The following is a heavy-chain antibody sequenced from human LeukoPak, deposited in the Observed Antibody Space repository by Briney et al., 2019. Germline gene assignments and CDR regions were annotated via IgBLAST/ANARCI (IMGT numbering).Heavy chain of an antibody. CDR3: AKEMSSRSYGSGSYKTPGEY. CDR1: GFAFSSYA. CDR2: ISGSGGST. J-gene: IGHJ4*02. Sequence: PGGSLRLSCAASGFAFSSYAMSWVRQAPGKGLEWVSAISGSGGSTYYADSVKGRFTISRDNSKNTLYLQMNSLRAEDTAVYYCAKEMSSRSYGSGSYKTPGEYWGQGTLVTVSS. D-gene: IGHD3-10*01. V-gene: IGHV3-23*01.